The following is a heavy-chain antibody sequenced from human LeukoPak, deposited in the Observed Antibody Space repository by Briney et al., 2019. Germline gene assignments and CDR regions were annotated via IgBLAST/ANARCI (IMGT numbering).Heavy chain of an antibody. V-gene: IGHV3-30*02. CDR3: ARDRSTVTTWVDY. CDR1: GFTFMRYG. J-gene: IGHJ4*02. D-gene: IGHD4-17*01. Sequence: GGSLRLSCAASGFTFMRYGMHWVRQAPGKGPEWVAFLPYNGSPRYYADSVKGRFTVSRDNSKNTLYLQMNSLRAEDTAVYYCARDRSTVTTWVDYWGQGTLVTVSS. CDR2: LPYNGSPR.